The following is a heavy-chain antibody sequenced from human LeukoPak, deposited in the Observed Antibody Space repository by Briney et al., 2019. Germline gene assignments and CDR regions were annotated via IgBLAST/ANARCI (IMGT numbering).Heavy chain of an antibody. CDR3: ARDESPTTMVRGVILDY. Sequence: ASVKVSCKASGYTFTSYYMHWVRQAPGQGLEWMGIINPSGGSTSYAQKFQGRVTMTRDTSTSTVYMELSSLRSEDTAVYYCARDESPTTMVRGVILDYWGQGTLVTVSS. V-gene: IGHV1-46*01. CDR2: INPSGGST. CDR1: GYTFTSYY. D-gene: IGHD3-10*01. J-gene: IGHJ4*02.